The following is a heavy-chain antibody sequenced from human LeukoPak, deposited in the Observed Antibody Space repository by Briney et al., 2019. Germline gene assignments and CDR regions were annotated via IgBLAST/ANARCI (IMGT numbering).Heavy chain of an antibody. D-gene: IGHD2-2*02. CDR1: GFTFSSYA. J-gene: IGHJ4*02. CDR3: ARGMNTHDY. Sequence: PGGSLRLSCAASGFTFSSYAMTWVRQAPGKGLEWVSTISATGSTYADSVRGRFTISRDDSKNTPYVQMNSLRAEDTAVYYCARGMNTHDYWGQGTLVTVSS. CDR2: ISATGST. V-gene: IGHV3-23*01.